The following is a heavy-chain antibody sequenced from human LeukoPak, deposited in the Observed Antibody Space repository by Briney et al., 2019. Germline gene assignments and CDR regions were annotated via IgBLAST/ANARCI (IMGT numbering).Heavy chain of an antibody. CDR1: GYTFTGYY. CDR2: INPNSGGT. D-gene: IGHD3-10*01. J-gene: IGHJ4*02. V-gene: IGHV1-2*02. Sequence: GASVTVSCKASGYTFTGYYMHWVRQAPGQGLEWMGWINPNSGGTNYAQKFQGRVTMTRDTSISTAYMELSRLRSDDTAVYYCARGPYYGSGRRGYYFDYWGQGTLVTVSP. CDR3: ARGPYYGSGRRGYYFDY.